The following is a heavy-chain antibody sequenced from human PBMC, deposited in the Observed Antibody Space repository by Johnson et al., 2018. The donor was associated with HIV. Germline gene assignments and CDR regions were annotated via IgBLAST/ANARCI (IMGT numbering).Heavy chain of an antibody. D-gene: IGHD5-18*01. CDR2: ISSSGTTV. CDR3: ARGVRNSYGYLLGTFDI. Sequence: QVLLVESGGGLVQPGGSLRLSCAASGFTFSDYYMTWIRQTPGKGLEWVSYISSSGTTVYYADSVRGRFSISRDNTKHSLYLQMNSLRREDTAVYYCARGVRNSYGYLLGTFDIWGQGTMVTVSS. J-gene: IGHJ3*02. CDR1: GFTFSDYY. V-gene: IGHV3-11*04.